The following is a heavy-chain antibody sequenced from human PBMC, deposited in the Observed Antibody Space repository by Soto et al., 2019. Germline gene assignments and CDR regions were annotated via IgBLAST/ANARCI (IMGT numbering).Heavy chain of an antibody. Sequence: QVQLQESGPGLVKPSQTLSLTCTVSGGSISSGDYYWSWIRQPPGKGLEWIGYIYSSGSTYYNPSLKSRVTMSVDTSKNQFSLKLSSVTAADTAVYYCARTYCSSTSCYAGGWFDPWGQGTLVTVSS. CDR3: ARTYCSSTSCYAGGWFDP. V-gene: IGHV4-30-4*01. CDR2: IYSSGST. D-gene: IGHD2-2*01. J-gene: IGHJ5*02. CDR1: GGSISSGDYY.